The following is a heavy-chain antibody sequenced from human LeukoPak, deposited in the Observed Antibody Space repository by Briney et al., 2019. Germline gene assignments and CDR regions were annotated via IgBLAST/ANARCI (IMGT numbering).Heavy chain of an antibody. CDR1: GYTFTAYS. V-gene: IGHV1-2*02. CDR2: IYPKSGDT. CDR3: ARQWSERRPFGIGYYYKMDV. J-gene: IGHJ6*03. Sequence: ASVKVSCKASGYTFTAYSLQWVRQPPGQGLEWMGWIYPKSGDTIQAQGFQGRVTLTRDTSIRTAYMQMSSLRSDDTAVYYCARQWSERRPFGIGYYYKMDVWGKGTTVTVSS. D-gene: IGHD1-26*01.